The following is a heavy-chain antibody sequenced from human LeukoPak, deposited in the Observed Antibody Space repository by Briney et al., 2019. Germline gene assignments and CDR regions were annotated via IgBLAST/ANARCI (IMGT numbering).Heavy chain of an antibody. CDR3: AREYCSSTSCYPHYYGMDV. V-gene: IGHV1-2*02. J-gene: IGHJ6*02. D-gene: IGHD2-2*01. CDR2: INPNSGGT. CDR1: GYTFTGYY. Sequence: GAPVKVSCKASGYTFTGYYMHWVRQAPGQGLEWMGWINPNSGGTNYAQKFQGRVTMTRDTSISTAYMELSRLRSDDTAVYYCAREYCSSTSCYPHYYGMDVWGQGTTVTVSS.